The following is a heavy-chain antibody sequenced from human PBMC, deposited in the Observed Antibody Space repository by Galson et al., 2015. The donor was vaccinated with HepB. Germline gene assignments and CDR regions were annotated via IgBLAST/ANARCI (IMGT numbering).Heavy chain of an antibody. CDR1: GGSISSSSYY. J-gene: IGHJ5*02. Sequence: LSLTCTVSGGSISSSSYYWGWIRQPPGKGLEWIGSIYYSGSTYYNPSLKSRVTISVDTSKNQFSLKLSSVTAADTAVYYCARGLLWFGELFRFDPWGQGTLVTVSS. D-gene: IGHD3-10*01. V-gene: IGHV4-39*07. CDR3: ARGLLWFGELFRFDP. CDR2: IYYSGST.